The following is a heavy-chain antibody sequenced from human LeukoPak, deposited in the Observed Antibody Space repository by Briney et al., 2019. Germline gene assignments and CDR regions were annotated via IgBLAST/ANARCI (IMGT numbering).Heavy chain of an antibody. CDR2: IWDDGSNK. CDR1: GFTFSSYG. CDR3: ARGNLRGYSYGYDLDY. D-gene: IGHD5-18*01. V-gene: IGHV3-33*01. Sequence: RTGGSLRLSCAASGFTFSSYGMHWVRQAPGKGLEWVAVIWDDGSNKYYADSVKGRFTISRDNSKNTLYLQMNSLRAVDTAVYYCARGNLRGYSYGYDLDYWGQGTLVTVSS. J-gene: IGHJ4*02.